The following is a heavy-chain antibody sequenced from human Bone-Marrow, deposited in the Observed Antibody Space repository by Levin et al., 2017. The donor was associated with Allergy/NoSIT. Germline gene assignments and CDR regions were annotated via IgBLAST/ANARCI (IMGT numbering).Heavy chain of an antibody. CDR3: ARQYSYGQIDY. V-gene: IGHV3-30-3*01. CDR2: ISYDGSNK. D-gene: IGHD5-18*01. J-gene: IGHJ4*02. CDR1: GFTFSSYA. Sequence: GESLKISCAASGFTFSSYAMHWVRQAPGKGLEWVAVISYDGSNKYYADSVKGRFTISRDNSKNTLYLQMNSLRAEDTAVYYCARQYSYGQIDYWGQGTLVTVSS.